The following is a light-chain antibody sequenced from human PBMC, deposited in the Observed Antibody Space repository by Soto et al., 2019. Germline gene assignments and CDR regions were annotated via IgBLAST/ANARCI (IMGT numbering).Light chain of an antibody. V-gene: IGLV2-14*01. CDR3: SSYTSSSTLV. Sequence: QSALTQPASVSGSPGQSITISCTGSSSDVGGYNYVSWYQQHPSKAPKLMIHEVRNRPSGISSLFSGSTSGNTASLTLAGLQEEDEDDYCFSSYTSSSTLVFGGGTQLTVL. J-gene: IGLJ2*01. CDR1: SSDVGGYNY. CDR2: EVR.